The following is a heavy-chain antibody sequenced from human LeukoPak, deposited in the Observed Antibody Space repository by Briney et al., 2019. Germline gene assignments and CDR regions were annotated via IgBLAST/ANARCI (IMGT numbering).Heavy chain of an antibody. CDR2: IYHSGST. D-gene: IGHD6-13*01. V-gene: IGHV4-30-2*01. Sequence: SSETLSLTCTVSGGSISSGGYYWSWIRQPPGKGLEWIGYIYHSGSTYYNPSLKSRVTISVDRSKNQFSLKLSSVTAADTAVYYCARSIAAAGTSPFDYWGQGTLVTVSS. CDR3: ARSIAAAGTSPFDY. CDR1: GGSISSGGYY. J-gene: IGHJ4*02.